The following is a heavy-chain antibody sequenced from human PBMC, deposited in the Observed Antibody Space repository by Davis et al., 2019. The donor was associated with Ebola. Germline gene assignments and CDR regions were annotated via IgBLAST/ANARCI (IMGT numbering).Heavy chain of an antibody. Sequence: PSETLSLTCTVSGGSVSSGSYYWSWIRQPPGKGLEWIGYIYYSGSTNYNPSLKSRVTISVDTSKNQFSLKLSSVTAADTAVYYCARSTETTQEVFYYYYMDVWGKGTTVTVSS. J-gene: IGHJ6*03. V-gene: IGHV4-61*01. D-gene: IGHD1-1*01. CDR3: ARSTETTQEVFYYYYMDV. CDR1: GGSVSSGSYY. CDR2: IYYSGST.